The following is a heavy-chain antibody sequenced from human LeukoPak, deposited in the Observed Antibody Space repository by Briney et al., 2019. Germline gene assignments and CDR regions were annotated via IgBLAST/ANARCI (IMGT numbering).Heavy chain of an antibody. D-gene: IGHD3-3*01. V-gene: IGHV3-21*01. CDR3: ARFPYYDFWSGPDDAFDI. CDR2: ISSSSSYI. Sequence: PGGSLRLSCAASGFTFSSYSMNWVRQAPGKGLEWVSSISSSSSYIYYADSVKGRFTISRDNAKNSLYLQMNSLRAEDTAVYYCARFPYYDFWSGPDDAFDIWGQGTMVTVSS. CDR1: GFTFSSYS. J-gene: IGHJ3*02.